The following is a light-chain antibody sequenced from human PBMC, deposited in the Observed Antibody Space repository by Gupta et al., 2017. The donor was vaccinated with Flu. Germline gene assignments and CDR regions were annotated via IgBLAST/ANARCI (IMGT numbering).Light chain of an antibody. CDR3: QQYGHWPPIT. V-gene: IGKV3-15*01. CDR1: QSVRSN. J-gene: IGKJ5*01. Sequence: EIVMTQSPATLSVSPGERATLSCRASQSVRSNLAWYQQKPGQAPRLLIYGASTRATGIPARFSGSGSGTEFTLTMSSLQSEDFAVYYCQQYGHWPPITFGQGTRLEVK. CDR2: GAS.